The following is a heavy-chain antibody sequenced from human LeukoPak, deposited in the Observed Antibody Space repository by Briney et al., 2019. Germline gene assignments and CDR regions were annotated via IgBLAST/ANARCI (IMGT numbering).Heavy chain of an antibody. J-gene: IGHJ4*02. CDR2: ISAYNGNT. Sequence: LVKVSCKASVYTFTSYGISCVRQAPGQGLEWMGWISAYNGNTNYAQKLQGRVTMTTDTSTSTAYMELRSLRSDDTAVYYCARDRVWFGESYFDYWGQGTLVTVSS. V-gene: IGHV1-18*01. CDR3: ARDRVWFGESYFDY. D-gene: IGHD3-10*01. CDR1: VYTFTSYG.